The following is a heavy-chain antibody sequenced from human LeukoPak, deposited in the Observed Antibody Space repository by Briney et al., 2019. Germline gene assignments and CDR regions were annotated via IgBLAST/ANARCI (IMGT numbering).Heavy chain of an antibody. J-gene: IGHJ3*02. CDR3: ARDCGSDCSQAFDI. CDR1: GFTFSSYW. D-gene: IGHD2-21*02. CDR2: IKQDGTQK. V-gene: IGHV3-7*03. Sequence: GGSLRLSCAASGFTFSSYWMSWVRQAPGSGLEWVADIKQDGTQKYYVDSVEGRITISRGNLKNSLYLQMNSLRVEDTAVYYCARDCGSDCSQAFDIWGQGTMVTVSS.